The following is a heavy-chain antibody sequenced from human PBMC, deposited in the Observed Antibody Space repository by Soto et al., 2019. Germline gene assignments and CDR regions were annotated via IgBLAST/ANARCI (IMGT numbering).Heavy chain of an antibody. CDR2: ISYDGSNK. Sequence: QVQLVESGGGVVQPGRSLRLSCAASGFTFSSYAMHWVRQAPGKGLEWVAVISYDGSNKYYADSVKGRFTISRDNSKNTLYLEMNSLRAEDTAVYYCAREGEDYVWGSYPTSYYYYYGMDVWGQGPKVTVSS. CDR3: AREGEDYVWGSYPTSYYYYYGMDV. J-gene: IGHJ6*02. CDR1: GFTFSSYA. V-gene: IGHV3-30-3*01. D-gene: IGHD3-16*01.